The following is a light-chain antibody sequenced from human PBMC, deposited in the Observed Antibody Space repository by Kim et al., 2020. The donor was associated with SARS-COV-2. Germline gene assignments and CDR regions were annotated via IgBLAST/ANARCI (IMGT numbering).Light chain of an antibody. CDR1: QDISNY. J-gene: IGKJ4*01. Sequence: DIQMTQSPSSLSASVGDRVTITCQASQDISNYLNWYQQKPGKAPKLLIYDASNLETGVPSRFSGSGSGTDFTFTISSLQPEDIATYYCKQYDNLPFTFGGGTKLE. V-gene: IGKV1-33*01. CDR2: DAS. CDR3: KQYDNLPFT.